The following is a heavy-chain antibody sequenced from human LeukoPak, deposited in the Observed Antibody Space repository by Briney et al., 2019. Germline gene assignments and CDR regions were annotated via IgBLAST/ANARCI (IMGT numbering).Heavy chain of an antibody. CDR3: AREGGYSYGYNWFDP. Sequence: SETLSLTCAVSGGSISSGGYSWSWIRQPPGKGLEWIGYIYHSGSTYYNPSLKSRVTISVDRSKNQFSLRLSSVTAADTAVYYCAREGGYSYGYNWFDPWGQGTPVTVSS. CDR2: IYHSGST. J-gene: IGHJ5*02. V-gene: IGHV4-30-2*01. CDR1: GGSISSGGYS. D-gene: IGHD5-18*01.